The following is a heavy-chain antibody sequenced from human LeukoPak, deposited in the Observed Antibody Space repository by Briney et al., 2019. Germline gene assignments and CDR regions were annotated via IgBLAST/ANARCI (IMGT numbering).Heavy chain of an antibody. J-gene: IGHJ4*02. CDR3: AKDKYRGDYYDSSGYYYVSYFDY. Sequence: GGSLRLSCAASGFTFSSYAMSWVRQAPGKGLEWVSAISGSGGSTYYADSVKGRFTISRDNSKNTLYLQMNSLRAEDTAVYYCAKDKYRGDYYDSSGYYYVSYFDYWGQGTLVTVSS. D-gene: IGHD3-22*01. V-gene: IGHV3-23*01. CDR2: ISGSGGST. CDR1: GFTFSSYA.